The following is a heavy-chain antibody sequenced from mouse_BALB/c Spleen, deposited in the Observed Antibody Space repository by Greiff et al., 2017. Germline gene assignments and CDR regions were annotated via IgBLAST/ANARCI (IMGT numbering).Heavy chain of an antibody. J-gene: IGHJ4*01. CDR3: ARVGNYVYYAMDY. Sequence: QVQLKESGPGLVAPSQSLSITCTVSGFSLTSYGVHWVRQPPGKGLEWLGVIWAGGSTNYNSALMSRLSISKDNSKSQVFLKMNSLQTDDTAMYYCARVGNYVYYAMDYWGQGTSVTVSS. V-gene: IGHV2-9*02. D-gene: IGHD2-1*01. CDR1: GFSLTSYG. CDR2: IWAGGST.